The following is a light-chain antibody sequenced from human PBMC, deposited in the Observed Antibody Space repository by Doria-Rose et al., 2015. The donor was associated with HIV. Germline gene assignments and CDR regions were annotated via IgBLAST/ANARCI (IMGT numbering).Light chain of an antibody. CDR2: DGS. CDR3: HQYGTSWT. Sequence: ELGLTQSSGTLSLSPVARATLSCRASQSFSSTYLAWYQQKPGQAPSLLIYDGSTRATGIPDRFSASGSGTDFTLTINRLEPEDFALYYCHQYGTSWTFGQGTKVEI. CDR1: QSFSSTY. J-gene: IGKJ1*01. V-gene: IGKV3-20*01.